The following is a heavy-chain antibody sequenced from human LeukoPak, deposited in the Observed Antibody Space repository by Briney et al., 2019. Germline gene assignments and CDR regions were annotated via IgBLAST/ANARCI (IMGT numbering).Heavy chain of an antibody. J-gene: IGHJ4*02. CDR3: ARVEYYYDSSGYFDY. Sequence: GGSLRLSCAASGFTFDDYGMSWVRQALGKGLEWVSGINWNGGSTGYADSVKGRFTISRDNAKNSLYLQMNSLRAEDTALYYCARVEYYYDSSGYFDYWGQGTLVTVSS. D-gene: IGHD3-22*01. CDR2: INWNGGST. V-gene: IGHV3-20*04. CDR1: GFTFDDYG.